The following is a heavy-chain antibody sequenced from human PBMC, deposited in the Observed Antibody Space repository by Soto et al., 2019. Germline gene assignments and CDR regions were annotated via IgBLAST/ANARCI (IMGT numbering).Heavy chain of an antibody. V-gene: IGHV1-18*04. CDR1: GYTFTSYG. J-gene: IGHJ6*02. CDR3: ASSNIVAAPYGMDV. CDR2: ISAYNGNT. Sequence: ASVKVSCKASGYTFTSYGISWVRQAPGQGLEWMGWISAYNGNTKYAQKFQGRVTMTTDTSTSTAYMELSSLRSEDTAVYYCASSNIVAAPYGMDVWGQGTTVTVSS. D-gene: IGHD6-13*01.